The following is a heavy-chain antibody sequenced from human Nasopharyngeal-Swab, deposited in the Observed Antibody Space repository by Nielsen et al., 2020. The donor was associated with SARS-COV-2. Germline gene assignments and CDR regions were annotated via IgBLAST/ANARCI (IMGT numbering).Heavy chain of an antibody. D-gene: IGHD4-17*01. V-gene: IGHV3-21*01. CDR2: ISSSSSYI. CDR3: ARDSRGHGDYVYYYGMDV. J-gene: IGHJ6*02. Sequence: WIRQPPGKGLEWVSSISSSSSYIYYADSVKGRFTISRDNAKNSLYLQMNSLRAEDTAVYYCARDSRGHGDYVYYYGMDVWGQGTTVTVSS.